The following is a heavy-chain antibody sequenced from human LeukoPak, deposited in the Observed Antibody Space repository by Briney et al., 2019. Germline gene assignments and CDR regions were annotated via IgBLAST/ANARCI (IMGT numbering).Heavy chain of an antibody. CDR3: AREFSRSGSYDY. Sequence: PGTSLRLSCAASGFTFTNYLMHWVRQTPGKGLEWVAAMSYDGGEKYYADFVKGRFTISRDNSKDEPYLQINSLRAEDTAIYYCAREFSRSGSYDYWGQGTLVTVSS. CDR2: MSYDGGEK. J-gene: IGHJ4*02. CDR1: GFTFTNYL. D-gene: IGHD1-14*01. V-gene: IGHV3-30-3*01.